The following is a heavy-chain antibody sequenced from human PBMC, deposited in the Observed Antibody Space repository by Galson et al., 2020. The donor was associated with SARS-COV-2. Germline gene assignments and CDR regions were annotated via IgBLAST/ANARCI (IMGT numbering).Heavy chain of an antibody. CDR2: IYYSGST. CDR1: GGSISSGGYY. V-gene: IGHV4-31*03. J-gene: IGHJ3*02. D-gene: IGHD3-16*01. Sequence: ETSETLSLTCTVSGGSISSGGYYWSWIRQHPGKGLEWIGYIYYSGSTYYNPSLKSRVTISVDTSKNQFSLKLSSVTAADTAVYYCARVSRIMILQVVGAFDIWGQGTMVTVSS. CDR3: ARVSRIMILQVVGAFDI.